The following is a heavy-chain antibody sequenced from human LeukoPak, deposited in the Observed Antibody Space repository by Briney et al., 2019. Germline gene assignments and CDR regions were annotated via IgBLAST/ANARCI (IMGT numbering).Heavy chain of an antibody. Sequence: PGRSLRLSCAASGFTFGSYWMHWVREVPGEGLVWVARINGDGSTTSYADSVKGRFTISRDNAKNTLYLQMNSLRAEDTAVFYCARVGAYYYDFWSGYPDYWGQGTLVTVSS. CDR3: ARVGAYYYDFWSGYPDY. CDR2: INGDGSTT. CDR1: GFTFGSYW. V-gene: IGHV3-74*01. J-gene: IGHJ4*02. D-gene: IGHD3-3*01.